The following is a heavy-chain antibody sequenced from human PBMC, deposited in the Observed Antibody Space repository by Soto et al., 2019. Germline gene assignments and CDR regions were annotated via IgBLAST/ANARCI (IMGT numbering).Heavy chain of an antibody. CDR1: GSTFTDYP. CDR2: IGTGNGNT. CDR3: AKGSRMWTTEY. V-gene: IGHV1-3*04. J-gene: IGHJ4*02. D-gene: IGHD1-1*01. Sequence: ASLRLSCEPAGSTFTDYPMHLVLHAAGHRLEWMGWIGTGNGNTKFSQKFQGRVTITRDTSATTAYMELTSLRSEDTAVYYCAKGSRMWTTEYWGQGTLVTVSA.